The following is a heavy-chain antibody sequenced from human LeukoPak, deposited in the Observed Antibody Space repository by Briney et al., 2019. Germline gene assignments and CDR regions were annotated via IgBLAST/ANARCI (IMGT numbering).Heavy chain of an antibody. J-gene: IGHJ4*02. CDR2: ISYDGSNK. CDR1: GFTFSSYG. CDR3: AKDLLYSDVWGSYRPNPLDY. D-gene: IGHD3-16*02. Sequence: GGSLRLSCAASGFTFSSYGMHWVRQALGKGLEWVAVISYDGSNKYYADSVKGRFTISRDNSKNTLYLQMNSLRAEDTAVYYCAKDLLYSDVWGSYRPNPLDYWGQGTLVTASS. V-gene: IGHV3-30*18.